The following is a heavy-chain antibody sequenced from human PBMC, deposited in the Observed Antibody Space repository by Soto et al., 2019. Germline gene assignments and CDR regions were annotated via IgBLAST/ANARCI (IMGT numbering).Heavy chain of an antibody. CDR3: AGPYSGTDYFSNGFDV. CDR2: IIPRFGPG. V-gene: IGHV1-69*01. CDR1: GGTFSNYA. Sequence: QVQLVQSGAEVKKPGSSVNVSCKASGGTFSNYALSWVRQAPGQGLEWMGGIIPRFGPGRYAQKFQGRVTITADESTSTVFMELNTLRSEDTGIYSCAGPYSGTDYFSNGFDVWGQGTAVIVSS. J-gene: IGHJ6*02. D-gene: IGHD1-26*01.